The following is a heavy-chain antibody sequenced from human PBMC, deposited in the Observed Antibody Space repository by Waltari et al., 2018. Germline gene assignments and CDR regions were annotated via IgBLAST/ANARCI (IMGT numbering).Heavy chain of an antibody. D-gene: IGHD3-3*01. CDR2: MNPNSGNT. CDR3: AHSHDFVGATDGMDV. Sequence: MGWMNPNSGNTGYAQKFQGRVTMTRNTSISTAYMELSSLRSEDTAVYYCAHSHDFVGATDGMDVWGQGTTVTVSS. J-gene: IGHJ6*02. V-gene: IGHV1-8*01.